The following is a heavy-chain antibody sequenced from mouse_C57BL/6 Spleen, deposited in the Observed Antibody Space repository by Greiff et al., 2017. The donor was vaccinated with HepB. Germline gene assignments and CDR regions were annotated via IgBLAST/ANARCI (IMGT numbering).Heavy chain of an antibody. CDR2: ISSGGDYI. CDR3: TRDPSYYGSSYWYFDV. J-gene: IGHJ1*03. Sequence: EVQLVESGEGLVKPGGSLKLSCAASGFTFSSYAMSWVRQTPEKRLEWVAYISSGGDYIYYADTVKGRFTISRDNARNTLYLQMSSLKSEDTAMYYCTRDPSYYGSSYWYFDVWGTGTTVTVSS. CDR1: GFTFSSYA. D-gene: IGHD1-1*01. V-gene: IGHV5-9-1*02.